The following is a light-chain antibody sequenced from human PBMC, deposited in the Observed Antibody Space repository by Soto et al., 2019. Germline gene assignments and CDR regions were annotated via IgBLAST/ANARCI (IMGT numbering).Light chain of an antibody. Sequence: EIVLTQSPGTLSLSPGERATLSCRASQSVSNNYLAWYQQKPGQAPRLLIYGASSRATGIPDRFSGSGSGTGFTLTISRLEPEDFALYYCQQYGSSSRTFGQGTKVEI. CDR1: QSVSNNY. V-gene: IGKV3-20*01. CDR2: GAS. CDR3: QQYGSSSRT. J-gene: IGKJ1*01.